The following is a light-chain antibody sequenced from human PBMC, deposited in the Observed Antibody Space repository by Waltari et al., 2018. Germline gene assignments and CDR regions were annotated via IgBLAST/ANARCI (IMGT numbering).Light chain of an antibody. J-gene: IGLJ3*02. V-gene: IGLV4-69*01. CDR1: RRHSSYS. CDR2: LDRDGGH. Sequence: QVVLTQSPSASASLGASVKLTCTLSRRHSSYSIAWHQQQRETGPRYLMKLDRDGGHSKGDGIPDRFAGSSSGAERYLSISSLQSEDEADYYCQTWGTGIQVFGGGTKLTVL. CDR3: QTWGTGIQV.